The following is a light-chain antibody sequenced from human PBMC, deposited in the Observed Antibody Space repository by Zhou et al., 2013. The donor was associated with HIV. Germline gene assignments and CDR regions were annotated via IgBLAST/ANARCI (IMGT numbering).Light chain of an antibody. J-gene: IGKJ2*03. CDR3: QQSYSTLGS. CDR2: AAS. V-gene: IGKV1-39*01. Sequence: DIQMTQSPSSLSASVGDRVTITCRASQSISSYLNWYQQKPGKAPKLLIYAASSLQSGVPSRFSGSGSGTDFTLTISSLQPEDFATYYCQQSYSTLGSFGLGDQAGDQT. CDR1: QSISSY.